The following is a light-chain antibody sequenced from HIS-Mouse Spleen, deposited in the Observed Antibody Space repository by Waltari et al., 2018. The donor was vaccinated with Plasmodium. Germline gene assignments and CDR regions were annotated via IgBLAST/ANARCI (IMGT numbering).Light chain of an antibody. J-gene: IGKJ5*01. CDR3: QQYDNLPPGT. CDR1: QDISNY. V-gene: IGKV1-33*01. Sequence: DIQMTQSPSSLSASVGGRVTITCQASQDISNYLNWYQQNPGKAPKLLIYEASNLETGVPSRFSGSGSGTDFTITISSRQPEDIATYYCQQYDNLPPGTFGQGTRLEIK. CDR2: EAS.